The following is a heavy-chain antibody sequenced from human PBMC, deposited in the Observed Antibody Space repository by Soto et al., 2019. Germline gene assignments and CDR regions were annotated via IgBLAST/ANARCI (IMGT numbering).Heavy chain of an antibody. CDR1: GFTFSSYG. Sequence: PGGSLRLSCAASGFTFSSYGMHWVRQAPGKGLEWVAVISYDGSNKYYADSVKGRFTISRDNSKNTLYLQMNSLRAEDTAVYYCAKDGRSGWYFDDWGQGTLVTVSS. V-gene: IGHV3-30*18. J-gene: IGHJ4*02. CDR3: AKDGRSGWYFDD. CDR2: ISYDGSNK. D-gene: IGHD6-19*01.